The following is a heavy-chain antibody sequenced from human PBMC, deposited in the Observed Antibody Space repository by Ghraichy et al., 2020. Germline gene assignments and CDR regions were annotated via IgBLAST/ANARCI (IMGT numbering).Heavy chain of an antibody. V-gene: IGHV1-3*01. D-gene: IGHD2-2*01. Sequence: ASVKVSCKTAGATFTSSAMRLEREAPGQRLKWMGWINAGNGNTKYSQKFQGRVTITRDTSASTAYMELSSLRSEDTAVYYCARSLGYCSSTSCLNWFDPWGQG. J-gene: IGHJ5*02. CDR2: INAGNGNT. CDR3: ARSLGYCSSTSCLNWFDP. CDR1: GATFTSSA.